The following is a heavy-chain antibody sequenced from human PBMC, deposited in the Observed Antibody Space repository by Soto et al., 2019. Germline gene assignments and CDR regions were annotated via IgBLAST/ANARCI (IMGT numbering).Heavy chain of an antibody. J-gene: IGHJ4*02. D-gene: IGHD3-22*01. CDR3: ARDPAKIRLYYDSSALDY. CDR1: GFTFSSYG. CDR2: IWYDGSNK. V-gene: IGHV3-33*01. Sequence: HPGGSLRLSCAASGFTFSSYGMHWVRQAPGKGLEWVAVIWYDGSNKYYADSVKGRFTISRDNSKNTLYLQMNSLRAEDTAVYYCARDPAKIRLYYDSSALDYWGQGTLVTVSS.